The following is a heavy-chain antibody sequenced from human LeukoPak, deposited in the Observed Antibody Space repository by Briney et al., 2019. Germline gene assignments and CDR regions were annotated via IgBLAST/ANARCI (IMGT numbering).Heavy chain of an antibody. Sequence: GGSLRLSCTASGFTFSDYAMSWVRQAPGTVLDWVGFIRNKANGGTADYAASVKGRFTISRDDSKTIAYLQMNSLKTEDTAVYYCSRAYSTGWLGINDYWGQGALVTVSS. J-gene: IGHJ4*02. CDR3: SRAYSTGWLGINDY. D-gene: IGHD6-19*01. CDR1: GFTFSDYA. V-gene: IGHV3-49*04. CDR2: IRNKANGGTA.